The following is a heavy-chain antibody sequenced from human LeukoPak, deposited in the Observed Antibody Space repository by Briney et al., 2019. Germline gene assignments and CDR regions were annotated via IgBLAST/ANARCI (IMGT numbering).Heavy chain of an antibody. CDR1: GFTFSSYS. CDR2: ISSSSSYI. D-gene: IGHD3-10*01. CDR3: ASGGFDY. Sequence: GGSLRLSCVASGFTFSSYSMNWVRQAPGKGLEWVSSISSSSSYIYYAGSVKGRFTISRDNAKNSLYLQMNSLRAEDTAVYYCASGGFDYWGQGTLVTVSS. V-gene: IGHV3-21*01. J-gene: IGHJ4*02.